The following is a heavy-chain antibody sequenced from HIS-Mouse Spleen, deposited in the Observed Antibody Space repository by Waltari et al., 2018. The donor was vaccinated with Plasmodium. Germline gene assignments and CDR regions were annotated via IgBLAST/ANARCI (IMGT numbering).Heavy chain of an antibody. J-gene: IGHJ2*01. Sequence: EVQLVESGGGLVQPGGSLRLSCAASGFTFSSYWMSWVRQAPGRGREWVANIKQDGSEKYYVDSVKGRFTISRDNAKNSLYLQMNSLRAEDTAVYYCARDYITIFGVVIIGWYFDLWGRGTLVTVSS. CDR2: IKQDGSEK. V-gene: IGHV3-7*01. CDR3: ARDYITIFGVVIIGWYFDL. D-gene: IGHD3-3*01. CDR1: GFTFSSYW.